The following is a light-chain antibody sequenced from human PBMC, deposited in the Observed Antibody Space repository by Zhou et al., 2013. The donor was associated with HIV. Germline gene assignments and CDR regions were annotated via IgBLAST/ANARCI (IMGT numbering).Light chain of an antibody. CDR2: KAS. V-gene: IGKV1-5*03. J-gene: IGKJ1*01. CDR3: QQCNSYPWT. CDR1: QSISNW. Sequence: DIQMTQSPSTLSASVGDRVTITCRASQSISNWVAWYQQKPGKAPKLLIYKASSLESGVPSRFSGSGSGTEFTLTISSLQPDDFATYYCQQCNSYPWTFGQGTKVEIK.